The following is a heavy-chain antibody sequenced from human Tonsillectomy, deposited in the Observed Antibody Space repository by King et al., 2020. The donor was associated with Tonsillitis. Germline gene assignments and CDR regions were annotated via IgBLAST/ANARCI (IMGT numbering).Heavy chain of an antibody. CDR2: IVVGSGNT. J-gene: IGHJ4*02. CDR1: GFTFSRCD. CDR3: TALTGSTEVF. V-gene: IGHV1-58*02. D-gene: IGHD1-7*01. Sequence: QLVQSGPEVKKPGTSVKVYCKTSGFTFSRCDMQWVRQARGQRLEWIGWIVVGSGNTNYAHKFQERVTFSRDMSTSTAYMELSSLRSEDTAVYYCTALTGSTEVFWGLGTLVTVAS.